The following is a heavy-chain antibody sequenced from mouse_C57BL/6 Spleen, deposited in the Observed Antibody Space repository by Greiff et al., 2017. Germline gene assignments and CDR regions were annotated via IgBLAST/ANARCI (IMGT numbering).Heavy chain of an antibody. V-gene: IGHV5-6*01. CDR1: GFTFSSYG. CDR3: ASLFYGSSLSYWYFDV. CDR2: ISSGGSYT. J-gene: IGHJ1*03. Sequence: EVKLQESGGDLVKPGGSLKLSCAASGFTFSSYGMSWVRQTPDKRLEWVATISSGGSYTYYPDSVKGRFTISRDNAKNTLYLQMSSLKSEDTAMYYWASLFYGSSLSYWYFDVWGTGTTVTVAS. D-gene: IGHD1-1*01.